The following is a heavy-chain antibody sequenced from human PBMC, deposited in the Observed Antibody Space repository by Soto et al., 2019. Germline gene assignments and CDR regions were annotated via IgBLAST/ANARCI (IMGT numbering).Heavy chain of an antibody. CDR1: GGTFSSYA. J-gene: IGHJ5*02. Sequence: GASVKVSCKASGGTFSSYAISWVRQAPGQGLEWMGGIIPIFGTANYAQKFQGRVTITADESTSTAYMELSSLRSEDTAVYYCARDSPGYSSSWTNWFDPWGQGTLVTVSS. CDR3: ARDSPGYSSSWTNWFDP. CDR2: IIPIFGTA. D-gene: IGHD6-13*01. V-gene: IGHV1-69*13.